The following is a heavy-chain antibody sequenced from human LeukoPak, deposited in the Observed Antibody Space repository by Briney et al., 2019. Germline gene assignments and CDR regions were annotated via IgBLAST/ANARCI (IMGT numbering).Heavy chain of an antibody. CDR1: GGSISSYY. Sequence: SETLSLTCTVSGGSISSYYWSWIRQPPGKGLEWIGYIYYSGSTNYNPSLKSRVTISVDTSKNQFSLKLSSVTAADTAVYYCARDYRPYSSSWYDDYWGQGTLVTVSS. CDR3: ARDYRPYSSSWYDDY. D-gene: IGHD6-13*01. V-gene: IGHV4-59*01. CDR2: IYYSGST. J-gene: IGHJ4*02.